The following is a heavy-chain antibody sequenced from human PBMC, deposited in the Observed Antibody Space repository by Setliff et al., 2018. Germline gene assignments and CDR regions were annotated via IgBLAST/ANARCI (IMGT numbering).Heavy chain of an antibody. CDR3: ARVIVGGGNTPFDL. CDR2: IGTDGSGT. D-gene: IGHD2-21*01. Sequence: GASLKISCAASGFTFSTYWMHWVRQVPGKGLVWVSRIGTDGSGTEYADSVKGRFTVSRDNAKNTLYLQMNRLRAEDTAVYYCARVIVGGGNTPFDLWGQGTLVTVSS. J-gene: IGHJ4*02. CDR1: GFTFSTYW. V-gene: IGHV3-74*03.